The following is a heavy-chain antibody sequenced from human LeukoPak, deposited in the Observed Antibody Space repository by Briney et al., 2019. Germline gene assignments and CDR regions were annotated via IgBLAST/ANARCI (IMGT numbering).Heavy chain of an antibody. CDR3: AKEGIAAAGFDY. D-gene: IGHD6-13*01. V-gene: IGHV3-9*03. J-gene: IGHJ4*02. Sequence: GGSLRLSCAASGFTFSSYAMSWVRQAPGKGLEWVSGISWNSGSIGYADSVKGRFTISRDNAKNSLYLQMNSLRAEDMALYYCAKEGIAAAGFDYWGQGTLVTVSS. CDR1: GFTFSSYA. CDR2: ISWNSGSI.